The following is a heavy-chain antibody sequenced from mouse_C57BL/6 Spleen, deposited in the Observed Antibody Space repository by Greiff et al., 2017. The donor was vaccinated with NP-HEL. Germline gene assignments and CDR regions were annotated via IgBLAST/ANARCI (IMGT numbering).Heavy chain of an antibody. CDR3: AIPSSYYYGSSGYFDV. J-gene: IGHJ1*03. D-gene: IGHD1-1*01. CDR1: GYAFSSSW. Sequence: QVQLQQSGPELVKPGASVKISCKASGYAFSSSWMNWVKQRPGKGLEWIGRIYPGDGDTNYNGKFKGKATLTADKSSSTAYMQLSSLTSEDSAVYFCAIPSSYYYGSSGYFDVWGTGTTVTVSS. CDR2: IYPGDGDT. V-gene: IGHV1-82*01.